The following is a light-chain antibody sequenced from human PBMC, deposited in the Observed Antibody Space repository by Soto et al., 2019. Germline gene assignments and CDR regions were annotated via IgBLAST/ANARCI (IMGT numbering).Light chain of an antibody. Sequence: EVVLTQSPATRSLSPGEGATLSCSASQSVSNYFAWYQQQPRQAPRLLIFDASKRATGMPARLSGSASGTDFTLPIRSLESEDSAVYSCQQRRNSPITFGGGTKGDIK. CDR3: QQRRNSPIT. CDR1: QSVSNY. CDR2: DAS. J-gene: IGKJ4*01. V-gene: IGKV3-11*01.